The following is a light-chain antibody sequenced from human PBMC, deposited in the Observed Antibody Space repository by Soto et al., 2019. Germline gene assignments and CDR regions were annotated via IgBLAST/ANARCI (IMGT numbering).Light chain of an antibody. Sequence: EIVLTQSPGTLSLSPGESATLSCRASRGVTNNYLAWYQRKHGQAPRLLIYGTSYRATDIPRRFSGSGSGTDFTLTISILDPEDFALYYCQQYGSSPPTFGQGTKVESK. V-gene: IGKV3-20*01. J-gene: IGKJ1*01. CDR2: GTS. CDR1: RGVTNNY. CDR3: QQYGSSPPT.